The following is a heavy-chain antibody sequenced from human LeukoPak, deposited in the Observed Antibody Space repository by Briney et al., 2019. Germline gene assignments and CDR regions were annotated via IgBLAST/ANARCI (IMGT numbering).Heavy chain of an antibody. CDR2: TSTSGGSA. Sequence: GGSLRLSCAASGFTFSNNAMSWVRQAPGKGLEWVSATSTSGGSAYYADSVKGRFTISRDNSKNTLYLQVDSLRADDTAVYYCARYSGSYYYPPAWDLWGQGTLVTVYS. D-gene: IGHD1-26*01. V-gene: IGHV3-23*01. J-gene: IGHJ4*02. CDR1: GFTFSNNA. CDR3: ARYSGSYYYPPAWDL.